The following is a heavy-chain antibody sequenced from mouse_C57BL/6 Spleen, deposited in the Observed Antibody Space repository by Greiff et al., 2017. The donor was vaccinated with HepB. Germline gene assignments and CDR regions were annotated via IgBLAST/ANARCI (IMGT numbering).Heavy chain of an antibody. V-gene: IGHV1-52*01. Sequence: QVQLQQPGAELVRPGSSVKLSCKASGYTFTSYWMHWVKQRPIQGLEWIGNIDPSDSETHYNQKFKDKATLTVDKSSSTAYMQLSSLTSEDSAVYYWARSEGTTVVAVYYYAMDYWGQGTSVTVSS. CDR3: ARSEGTTVVAVYYYAMDY. J-gene: IGHJ4*01. D-gene: IGHD1-1*01. CDR1: GYTFTSYW. CDR2: IDPSDSET.